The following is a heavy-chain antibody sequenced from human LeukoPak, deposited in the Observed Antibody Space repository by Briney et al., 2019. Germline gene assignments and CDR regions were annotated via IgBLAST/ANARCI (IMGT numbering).Heavy chain of an antibody. Sequence: ASVKVSCKASGGTFSSYAISWVRQAPGRGLEWMGGIIPIFGTANYAQKFQGRVTITADESTSTAYMELSSLRSEDTAVYYCASGTRGDDILTGYKYYFDYWGQGTLVTVSS. D-gene: IGHD3-9*01. J-gene: IGHJ4*02. V-gene: IGHV1-69*13. CDR1: GGTFSSYA. CDR2: IIPIFGTA. CDR3: ASGTRGDDILTGYKYYFDY.